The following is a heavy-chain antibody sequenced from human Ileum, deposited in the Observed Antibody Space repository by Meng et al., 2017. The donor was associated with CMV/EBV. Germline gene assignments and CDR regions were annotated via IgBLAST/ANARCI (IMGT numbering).Heavy chain of an antibody. CDR3: ARDPTGYYFFDY. Sequence: VKLLGSGGGLVNPGWSLRLSCAASGFTFSDYYMSCIRQAPGKWLEWVSYISSSSSYTNYADSVKGRFTISRDNAKNSLYLQMNSLRAEDTAVYYCARDPTGYYFFDYWGQGTLVTVSS. J-gene: IGHJ4*02. V-gene: IGHV3-11*06. CDR2: ISSSSSYT. CDR1: GFTFSDYY. D-gene: IGHD3-9*01.